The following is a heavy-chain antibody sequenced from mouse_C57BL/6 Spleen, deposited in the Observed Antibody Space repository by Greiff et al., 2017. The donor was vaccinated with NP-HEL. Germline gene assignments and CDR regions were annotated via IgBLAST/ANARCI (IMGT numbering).Heavy chain of an antibody. V-gene: IGHV5-6*01. D-gene: IGHD1-1*01. Sequence: EVKLVESGGDLVKPGGSLKLSCAASGFTFSSYGMSWVRQTPDKRLEWVATISSGGSYTYYPDSVKGRFTISRDNAKNTLYLQMSSLKSEDTAMYYCARGGGGSSYDWYFDVWGTGTTVTVSS. CDR1: GFTFSSYG. CDR3: ARGGGGSSYDWYFDV. CDR2: ISSGGSYT. J-gene: IGHJ1*03.